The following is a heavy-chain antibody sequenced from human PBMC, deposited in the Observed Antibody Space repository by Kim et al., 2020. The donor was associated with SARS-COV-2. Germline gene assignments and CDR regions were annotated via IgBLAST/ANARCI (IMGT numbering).Heavy chain of an antibody. V-gene: IGHV3-7*03. J-gene: IGHJ4*02. CDR2: IKTDGDVQ. CDR3: ARAGN. Sequence: IKTDGDVQYYVDSVKGRFTISRDNAKKSLYLEMNVLRVEDTALYYCARAGNWGQGTLVTVSS.